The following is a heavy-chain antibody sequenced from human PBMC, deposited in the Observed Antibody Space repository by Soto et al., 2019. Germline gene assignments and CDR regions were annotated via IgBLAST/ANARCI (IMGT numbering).Heavy chain of an antibody. Sequence: SETLSLTWAVYGGSFSGYYWNWTRPPPGKGLEWIWEIDHSGYSNYNPSLKSRVTISVDTSKNQFSLRLTPVTAADTAGYYCARVRDWFDPWGQGTLVTVSS. CDR2: IDHSGYS. V-gene: IGHV4-34*01. CDR1: GGSFSGYY. CDR3: ARVRDWFDP. D-gene: IGHD3-3*01. J-gene: IGHJ5*02.